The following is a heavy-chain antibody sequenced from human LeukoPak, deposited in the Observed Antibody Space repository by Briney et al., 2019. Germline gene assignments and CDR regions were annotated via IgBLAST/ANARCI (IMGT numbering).Heavy chain of an antibody. CDR3: ARVSRGNYGMYYFDY. V-gene: IGHV2-70*20. D-gene: IGHD4-11*01. CDR2: IDWDDDK. Sequence: SGPALFKPPQALTLTCTFSGFSLSTRGMCVTWVRQSPAQALEWLAPIDWDDDKYYNTSLKTRLTISKDPSKNQVVLTMTYMDPVDTATYYCARVSRGNYGMYYFDYWGQGALVTVSS. CDR1: GFSLSTRGMC. J-gene: IGHJ4*02.